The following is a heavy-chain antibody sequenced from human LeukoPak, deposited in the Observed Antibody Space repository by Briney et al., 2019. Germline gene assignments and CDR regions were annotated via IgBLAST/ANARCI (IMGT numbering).Heavy chain of an antibody. V-gene: IGHV3-23*01. D-gene: IGHD3-22*01. CDR2: ISGSGGST. CDR3: GALYDSSGYFDY. J-gene: IGHJ4*02. CDR1: GFTFSSYA. Sequence: GGSLRLSCAASGFTFSSYAMSWVRQAPGKGLEWVSAISGSGGSTYYADSVKGRFTISRDNSQNTLYLQMNSLRAEDTAVYYCGALYDSSGYFDYWGQGTLVTVSS.